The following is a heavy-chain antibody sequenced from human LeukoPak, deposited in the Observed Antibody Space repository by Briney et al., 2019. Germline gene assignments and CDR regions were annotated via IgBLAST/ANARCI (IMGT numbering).Heavy chain of an antibody. CDR2: IYDSGST. Sequence: SETLSLTCTVSGGSISTYYWSWIRQPPGKGLEWIGYIYDSGSTNYNPSLKSRVTISVDTSKNQFSLKLSSVTAADTAVYYCARGGDDYVWGSPNWFDPWGQGTLVTVSS. V-gene: IGHV4-59*01. J-gene: IGHJ5*02. CDR3: ARGGDDYVWGSPNWFDP. CDR1: GGSISTYY. D-gene: IGHD3-16*01.